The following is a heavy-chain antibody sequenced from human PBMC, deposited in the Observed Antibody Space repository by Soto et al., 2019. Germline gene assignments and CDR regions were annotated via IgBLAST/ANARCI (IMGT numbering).Heavy chain of an antibody. CDR1: GYTFTDYA. V-gene: IGHV1-3*04. D-gene: IGHD2-21*01. CDR3: AKGSRMWTPDY. J-gene: IGHJ4*02. CDR2: INTGNGNT. Sequence: QVQLVQSGAEVKKPGASVKVSCKASGYTFTDYAMHWVRQAPGQRLEWMGWINTGNGNTKFSLKFQGRVTITRDTSATTAYMELTSRRSEDTAVYYCAKGSRMWTPDYWGQGTLVTVSS.